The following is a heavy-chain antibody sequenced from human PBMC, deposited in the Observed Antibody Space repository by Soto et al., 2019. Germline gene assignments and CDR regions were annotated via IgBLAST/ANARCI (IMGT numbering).Heavy chain of an antibody. Sequence: GGSLRLSCAASGFTFSNAWMSWVRQAPGKGLEWVGRIKSKTDGGTTDYAAPVKGRFTISRDDSKNTLYLQMNSLKTEDTAVYYCTTPTSSGPQPNYYYSYYCMDVWGQGTTVTVSS. CDR2: IKSKTDGGTT. J-gene: IGHJ6*02. D-gene: IGHD6-19*01. CDR1: GFTFSNAW. V-gene: IGHV3-15*01. CDR3: TTPTSSGPQPNYYYSYYCMDV.